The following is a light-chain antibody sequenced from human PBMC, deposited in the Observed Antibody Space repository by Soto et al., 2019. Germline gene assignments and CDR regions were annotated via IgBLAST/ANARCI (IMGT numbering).Light chain of an antibody. Sequence: QSVLTQPASVSGSPGQSITISCTGTSSDIGSYNRVSWYQQPPGTAPKLIIYEVNNRPSGVPDRFSGSKSGNTASLTISGLQAEDEADYYCNSFTTSSTYVFGHGTKVNV. V-gene: IGLV2-18*02. J-gene: IGLJ1*01. CDR1: SSDIGSYNR. CDR2: EVN. CDR3: NSFTTSSTYV.